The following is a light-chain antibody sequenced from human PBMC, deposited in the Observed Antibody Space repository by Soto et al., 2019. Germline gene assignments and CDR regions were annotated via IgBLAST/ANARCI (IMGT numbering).Light chain of an antibody. V-gene: IGKV3-20*01. CDR1: QSVSSNF. J-gene: IGKJ2*01. CDR2: GAS. CDR3: QQFGSSPRYT. Sequence: EIVLTQSPGTLSLSPGERATLSCRASQSVSSNFLAWYQQKPGQAPRLLIYGASSRATGIPDRFSGSGSGRDFTLTISRLEPEDFAVYYCQQFGSSPRYTFGQGTKLEIK.